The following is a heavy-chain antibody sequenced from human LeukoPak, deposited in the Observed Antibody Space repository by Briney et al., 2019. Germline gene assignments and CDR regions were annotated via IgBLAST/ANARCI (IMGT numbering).Heavy chain of an antibody. CDR3: ATSFRAVNWFDP. D-gene: IGHD3-10*01. Sequence: GGSLTLSCAASEFTFTTYGMHWVRQAPGKGLEWVAFIYYDGSNIYYADYVKGRFTISRDISKNTLYLQMDSLRSEDTAVYYCATSFRAVNWFDPWGQGTLVTVSS. V-gene: IGHV3-30*02. CDR2: IYYDGSNI. CDR1: EFTFTTYG. J-gene: IGHJ5*02.